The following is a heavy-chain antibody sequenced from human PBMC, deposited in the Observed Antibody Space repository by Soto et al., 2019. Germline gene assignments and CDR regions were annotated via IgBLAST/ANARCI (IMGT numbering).Heavy chain of an antibody. V-gene: IGHV3-48*02. J-gene: IGHJ6*02. Sequence: GGSLRLSCAASGFTFSSYSMNWVRQAPGKGLEWVSYISSSSSTIYYADSVKGRFTISRDNAKNSLYRQMNSLRDEDTAVYYCARPYYYDSSGYYRTPYYYYYGMDVWGQGTTVTVSS. CDR3: ARPYYYDSSGYYRTPYYYYYGMDV. CDR1: GFTFSSYS. CDR2: ISSSSSTI. D-gene: IGHD3-22*01.